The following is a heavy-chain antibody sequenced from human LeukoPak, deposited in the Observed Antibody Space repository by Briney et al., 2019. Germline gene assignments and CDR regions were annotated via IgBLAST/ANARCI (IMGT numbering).Heavy chain of an antibody. V-gene: IGHV4-34*01. D-gene: IGHD3-10*01. CDR3: ARISSSGSLDY. CDR1: GGSFGSFY. Sequence: SETLSLTCTVFGGSFGSFYWTWIRQPPGKGLEWIGEITPSGSTSYIPSLKSRLTISIDTPQDQFSLRLTSMNAADTAVYYCARISSSGSLDYWGQGTLVTVSS. CDR2: ITPSGST. J-gene: IGHJ4*02.